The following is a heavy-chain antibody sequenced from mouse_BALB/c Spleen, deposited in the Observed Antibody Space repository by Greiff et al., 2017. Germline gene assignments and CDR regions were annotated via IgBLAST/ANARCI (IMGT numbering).Heavy chain of an antibody. J-gene: IGHJ2*01. CDR1: GFTFSSFG. CDR2: ISSGSSTI. Sequence: EVQLVESGGGLVQPGGSRKLSCAASGFTFSSFGMHWVRQAPEKGLEWVAYISSGSSTIYYADTVKGRFTISRDNPKNTLFLQMTSLRSEDTAMYYCAREGVLRRYFDYWGQGTTLTVSS. V-gene: IGHV5-17*02. CDR3: AREGVLRRYFDY. D-gene: IGHD1-1*01.